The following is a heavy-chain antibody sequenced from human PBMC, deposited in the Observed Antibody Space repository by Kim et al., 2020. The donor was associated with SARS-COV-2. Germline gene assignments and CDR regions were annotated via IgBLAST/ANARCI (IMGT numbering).Heavy chain of an antibody. CDR2: ISGSGGTT. CDR1: GFTFSSYA. V-gene: IGHV3-23*01. J-gene: IGHJ1*01. D-gene: IGHD3-10*01. CDR3: AKGREGSGRTDFQH. Sequence: GGSLRLSCAAYGFTFSSYAMSWVRQAPGKGLEWVALISGSGGTTYHADSVKGRFTISRDNSKNTLYLQMNSLRAEDTALYYCAKGREGSGRTDFQHWGQG.